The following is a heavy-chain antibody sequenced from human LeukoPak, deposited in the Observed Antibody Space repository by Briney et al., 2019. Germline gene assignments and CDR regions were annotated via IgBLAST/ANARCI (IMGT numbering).Heavy chain of an antibody. J-gene: IGHJ4*02. V-gene: IGHV3-23*01. CDR1: GFTFSSYA. D-gene: IGHD1-1*01. CDR2: ISVSGGST. Sequence: PGGSLRLSCAASGFTFSSYAMSWVRQAPRQGLEWVSAISVSGGSTYYADSVKGRFTISRDNSKNTLYLQMNSLRADDTAVYYCAKDPRPDDFHHIVTGTTGIDYWGQGTRVTVSS. CDR3: AKDPRPDDFHHIVTGTTGIDY.